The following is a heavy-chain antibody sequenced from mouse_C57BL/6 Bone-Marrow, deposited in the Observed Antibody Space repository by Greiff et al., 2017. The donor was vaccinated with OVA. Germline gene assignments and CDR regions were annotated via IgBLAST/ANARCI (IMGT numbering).Heavy chain of an antibody. Sequence: EVKLMESGGGLVQPGGSMKLSCVASGFTFSNYWMNWVRQSPEKGLEWVAQIRLKSDNYATHYAESVKGRFTISRDDSKSSVYLQMNNLRAEDTGIYYCTVRSYFDVWGTGTTVTVSS. CDR3: TVRSYFDV. CDR2: IRLKSDNYAT. J-gene: IGHJ1*03. CDR1: GFTFSNYW. V-gene: IGHV6-3*01.